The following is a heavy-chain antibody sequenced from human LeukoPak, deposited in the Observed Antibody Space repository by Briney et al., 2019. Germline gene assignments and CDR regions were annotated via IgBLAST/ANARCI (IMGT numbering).Heavy chain of an antibody. Sequence: AGGSLRLSCVGSGFIFSNYRMNWVRQAPGKGLDWVSSIGSSSVYIYDADSVKGRFTISRDNAKNSLYLQMNSLRAEDTAVYYCAREIFWSGYYSNLHFDYWGRGTLVTVSS. J-gene: IGHJ4*02. D-gene: IGHD3-3*01. CDR3: AREIFWSGYYSNLHFDY. CDR2: IGSSSVYI. CDR1: GFIFSNYR. V-gene: IGHV3-21*01.